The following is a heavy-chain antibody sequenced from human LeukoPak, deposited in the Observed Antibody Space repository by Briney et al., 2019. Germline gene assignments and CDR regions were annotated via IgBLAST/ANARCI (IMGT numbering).Heavy chain of an antibody. J-gene: IGHJ6*02. V-gene: IGHV1-69*13. Sequence: SVKVSCKASGGTFSSYAISWVRQAPGQGLEWMGGIIPIFGTANYAQRFQGRVTITADESTSTAYMELSSLRSEDTAVYYCARRESSSWYSVGYYYYGMDVWGQGTTVTVSS. CDR3: ARRESSSWYSVGYYYYGMDV. CDR1: GGTFSSYA. D-gene: IGHD6-13*01. CDR2: IIPIFGTA.